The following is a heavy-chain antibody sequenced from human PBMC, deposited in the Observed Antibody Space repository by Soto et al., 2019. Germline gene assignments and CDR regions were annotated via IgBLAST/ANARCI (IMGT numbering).Heavy chain of an antibody. CDR3: ARQRPQLVFFDY. D-gene: IGHD6-13*01. CDR2: ISGSGGST. CDR1: GFTFSSYA. J-gene: IGHJ4*02. Sequence: GGSLRLSCAASGFTFSSYAMSWVRQAPGKGLEWVSAISGSGGSTYYADSVRGRFTISRDNSKNTLYLQMNSLRAEDTAVYYCARQRPQLVFFDYWGQGTLVTVSS. V-gene: IGHV3-23*01.